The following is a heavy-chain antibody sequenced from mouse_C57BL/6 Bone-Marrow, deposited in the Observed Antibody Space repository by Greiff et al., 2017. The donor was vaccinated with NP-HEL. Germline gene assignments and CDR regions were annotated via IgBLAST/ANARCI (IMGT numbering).Heavy chain of an antibody. CDR3: ASNAY. Sequence: VQLQQSGPGLVKPSQSLSLTCSVTGYSITSGYYWNWIRQFPGNKLEWMGYISYDGSNNYNPSLKNRISITRDTSKNQFFLKLNSVTTEDTATYYCASNAYWGQGTLVTVSA. J-gene: IGHJ3*01. CDR2: ISYDGSN. CDR1: GYSITSGYY. V-gene: IGHV3-6*01.